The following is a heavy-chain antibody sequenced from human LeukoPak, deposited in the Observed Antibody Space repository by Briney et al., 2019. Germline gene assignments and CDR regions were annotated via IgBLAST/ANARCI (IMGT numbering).Heavy chain of an antibody. J-gene: IGHJ4*02. V-gene: IGHV5-51*01. CDR3: ARRVTMVRGVYYFDY. CDR2: IYPGDSDT. CDR1: GYSFTSYW. D-gene: IGHD3-10*01. Sequence: GESLKISCKGSGYSFTSYWIGWVRQMPGKGLEWVGIIYPGDSDTRYSPSFQGQVTISADKSISTAYLQWSSLKASDTAMYYCARRVTMVRGVYYFDYWGQGTLVTVSS.